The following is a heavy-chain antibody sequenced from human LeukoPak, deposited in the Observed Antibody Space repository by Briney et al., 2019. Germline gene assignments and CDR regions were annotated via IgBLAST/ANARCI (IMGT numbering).Heavy chain of an antibody. CDR1: GYTLTDYY. Sequence: ASVKVSCKASGYTLTDYYMHWVRQAPGQGLEWMGRINPNSGGTNYAQKFQGRVTMTRDTSISTVYMELSRLRSDDTAVYYCARVGYYESSGYYEYWGQGALVTVSS. CDR3: ARVGYYESSGYYEY. D-gene: IGHD3-22*01. CDR2: INPNSGGT. J-gene: IGHJ4*02. V-gene: IGHV1-2*06.